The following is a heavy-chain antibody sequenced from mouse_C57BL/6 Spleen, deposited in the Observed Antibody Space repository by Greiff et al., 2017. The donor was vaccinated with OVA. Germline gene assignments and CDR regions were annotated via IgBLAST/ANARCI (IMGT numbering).Heavy chain of an antibody. D-gene: IGHD2-4*01. CDR2: IDPSDSYT. V-gene: IGHV1-50*01. Sequence: QVQLQQPGAELVKPGASVKLSCKASGYTFNSYWMQWVKQRPGQGLEWIGEIDPSDSYTNYNQKFKGKATLTVDISSSTAYMQLSSLTSEDSAVYYCARGVYYDYRYFDDWGQGTTLTVSS. CDR1: GYTFNSYW. J-gene: IGHJ2*01. CDR3: ARGVYYDYRYFDD.